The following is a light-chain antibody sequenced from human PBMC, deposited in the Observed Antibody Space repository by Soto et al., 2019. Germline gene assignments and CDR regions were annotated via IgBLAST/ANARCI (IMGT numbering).Light chain of an antibody. CDR2: DVN. V-gene: IGLV2-14*01. CDR3: SSYTSSSVV. J-gene: IGLJ2*01. Sequence: QSVLTQPASVSGSPGQSITISCSGTSSDVGGYNFVSWYQQYPGKAPKLMIYDVNNRPSGVSSRFSGSKSGNTASLTISGLQAEDEADYYCSSYTSSSVVFGGGTQLTVL. CDR1: SSDVGGYNF.